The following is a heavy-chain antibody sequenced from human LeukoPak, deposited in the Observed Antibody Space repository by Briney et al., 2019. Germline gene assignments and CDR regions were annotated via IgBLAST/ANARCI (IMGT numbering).Heavy chain of an antibody. CDR1: GGSISSYY. D-gene: IGHD1-26*01. Sequence: PSETLSLTCTVSGGSISSYYWSWIRQPPGKGLEWIGYISHSGSTYYNPSLKSRVTMSVDRSKNQFALKLSSVTAADTAVYFCARDGSGSPPDCWGQGTLVTVSS. V-gene: IGHV4-59*12. CDR2: ISHSGST. J-gene: IGHJ4*02. CDR3: ARDGSGSPPDC.